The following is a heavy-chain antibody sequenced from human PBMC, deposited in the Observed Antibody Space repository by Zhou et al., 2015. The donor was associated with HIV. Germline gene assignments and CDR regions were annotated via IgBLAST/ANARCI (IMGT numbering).Heavy chain of an antibody. CDR2: ISYDGSNK. CDR3: ARDQVPSDSGSFPYWYFDL. Sequence: QVQLVESGGGVVQPGRSLRLSCAASGFTFSSYAMHWVRQAPGKGLEWVAVISYDGSNKYYADSVKGRFTISRDNSKNTLYLQMNSLRAEDTAVYYCARDQVPSDSGSFPYWYFDLWGRGTLVTVSS. CDR1: GFTFSSYA. V-gene: IGHV3-30-3*01. J-gene: IGHJ2*01. D-gene: IGHD1-26*01.